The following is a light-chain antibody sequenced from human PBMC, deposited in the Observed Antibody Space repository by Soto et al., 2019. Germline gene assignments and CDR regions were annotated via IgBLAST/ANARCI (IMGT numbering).Light chain of an antibody. CDR1: SSNIGAGYD. CDR2: GNS. J-gene: IGLJ1*01. Sequence: QSVLTQPPSVSRAPGQRVTISCTGSSSNIGAGYDVHWYQQLPGTAPKLLIYGNSNRPSGVPDRFSGSKSGTSASLAITGLQAEEEADYYCQSYDSSRSGYVFGTGTKVTVL. CDR3: QSYDSSRSGYV. V-gene: IGLV1-40*01.